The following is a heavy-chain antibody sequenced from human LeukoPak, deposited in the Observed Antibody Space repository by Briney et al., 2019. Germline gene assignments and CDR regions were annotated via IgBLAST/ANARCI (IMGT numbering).Heavy chain of an antibody. J-gene: IGHJ5*02. Sequence: SVKVSCKASGGTFSSYAISWVRQAPRQGLEWMGRIIPIFGIANYAQKFQGRVTITADKSTSTAYMELSSLRSEDTAVYYCARDLELRGSSTYNWFDPWGQGTLVTVSS. CDR3: ARDLELRGSSTYNWFDP. CDR2: IIPIFGIA. V-gene: IGHV1-69*04. D-gene: IGHD1-26*01. CDR1: GGTFSSYA.